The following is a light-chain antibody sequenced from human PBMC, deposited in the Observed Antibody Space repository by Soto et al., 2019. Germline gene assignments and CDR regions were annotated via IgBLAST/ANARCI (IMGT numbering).Light chain of an antibody. CDR1: QSVSKF. J-gene: IGKJ3*01. CDR2: DTS. Sequence: EVLLTQSPATLSLSPGERATLSCRASQSVSKFLGWYQQKPGQAPRLLIYDTSIRAPGIPARFSGSGTGTDFTLTISSLEPEEFAVYYCQQRGEWPPSFTFGPGTIVDI. CDR3: QQRGEWPPSFT. V-gene: IGKV3-11*01.